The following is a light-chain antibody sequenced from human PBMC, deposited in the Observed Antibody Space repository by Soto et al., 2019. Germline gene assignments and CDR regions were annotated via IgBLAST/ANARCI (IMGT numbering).Light chain of an antibody. CDR3: QQSSSSPIT. Sequence: DIQMTQSPSSLSASVGDRVIITCRASQTIYTHLNWYQQKPGKAPKLLISATSFLQSGVPSRFSGSGSGTDFTLTINGLEPEDFATYYCQQSSSSPITFGQGTRLEI. V-gene: IGKV1-39*01. J-gene: IGKJ5*01. CDR2: ATS. CDR1: QTIYTH.